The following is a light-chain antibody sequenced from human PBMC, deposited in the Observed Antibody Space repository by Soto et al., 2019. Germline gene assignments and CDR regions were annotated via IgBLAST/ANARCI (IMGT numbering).Light chain of an antibody. CDR3: QQTNTAPWT. V-gene: IGKV1-39*01. CDR1: ERISDY. J-gene: IGKJ1*01. CDR2: TAS. Sequence: DIQMTQSPSSLSASVGDRVTISCRASERISDYLAWYQQKPGKAPKLLINTASSLRSGVPSRFSGSGSGTDLTLTIDSLQPEDFATYFCQQTNTAPWTFGQGTKVEIK.